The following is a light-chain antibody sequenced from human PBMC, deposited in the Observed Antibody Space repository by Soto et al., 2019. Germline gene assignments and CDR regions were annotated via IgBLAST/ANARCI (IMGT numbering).Light chain of an antibody. Sequence: IQMTQSPSSLSTSVGDRVTITCQASQDINNYLIWYQHKAGRAPKLLIYDASTLETGVSSRFSGSGSGTHFTLTISSLQPEDIATYYCQQFDSVPWTFGQGTKVEMK. CDR2: DAS. V-gene: IGKV1-33*01. CDR3: QQFDSVPWT. J-gene: IGKJ2*02. CDR1: QDINNY.